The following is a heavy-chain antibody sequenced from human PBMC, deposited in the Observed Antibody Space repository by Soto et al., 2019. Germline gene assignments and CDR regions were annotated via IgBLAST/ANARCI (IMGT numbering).Heavy chain of an antibody. V-gene: IGHV3-30-3*01. CDR1: GFTVSSYG. Sequence: QVQLVESGGGVVQPGRSLRLSCAASGFTVSSYGLHWVRQAPGKGLEWLAFISYDGSDKFYADSVKGRFTISRDSSKNTLYLQMNSLRAEDTAVYYCARVLGGYPNFDFWVQGPLVTVSS. CDR3: ARVLGGYPNFDF. CDR2: ISYDGSDK. D-gene: IGHD3-22*01. J-gene: IGHJ4*02.